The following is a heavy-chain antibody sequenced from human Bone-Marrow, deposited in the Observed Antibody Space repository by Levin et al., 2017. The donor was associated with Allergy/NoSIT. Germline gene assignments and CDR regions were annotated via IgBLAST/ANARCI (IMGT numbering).Heavy chain of an antibody. CDR2: LSGSRSTV. CDR3: ARSITIFGVVIHDY. CDR1: GFSFDNYS. J-gene: IGHJ4*02. Sequence: GESLKISCAASGFSFDNYSMSWVRQAPGKGLEWVSYLSGSRSTVYYADSVKGRFTISRDNAKKSLYLQMNSLRDEDTAIYYCARSITIFGVVIHDYWGQGALVTVSS. D-gene: IGHD3-3*01. V-gene: IGHV3-48*02.